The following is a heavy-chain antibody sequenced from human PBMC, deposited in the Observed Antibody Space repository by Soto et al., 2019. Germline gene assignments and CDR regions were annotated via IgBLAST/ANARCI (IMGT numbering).Heavy chain of an antibody. J-gene: IGHJ4*02. D-gene: IGHD2-15*01. Sequence: SVKVSCKASGGTFSSYAISWVRQAPGQGLEWMGGIIPIFGTANYAQKFQGRVTITADESTSTAYMELSSLRSEDTAVYYCAANPLVVAANFDYWGQGTLVTVSS. V-gene: IGHV1-69*13. CDR3: AANPLVVAANFDY. CDR2: IIPIFGTA. CDR1: GGTFSSYA.